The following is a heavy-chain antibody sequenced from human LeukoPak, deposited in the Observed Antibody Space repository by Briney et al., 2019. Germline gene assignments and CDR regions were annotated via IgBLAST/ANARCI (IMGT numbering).Heavy chain of an antibody. J-gene: IGHJ4*02. Sequence: GGSLRLSCAASGFTFSTYTMNWVRQAPGKGLEWVSYIPGTRSTIYYADSVKGRFTVSRHNARNSLYLQMNSLRDEDTAVYYCARVLTDRRGWYHFYYCGQGTLVTVSS. CDR2: IPGTRSTI. CDR1: GFTFSTYT. V-gene: IGHV3-48*02. D-gene: IGHD6-19*01. CDR3: ARVLTDRRGWYHFYY.